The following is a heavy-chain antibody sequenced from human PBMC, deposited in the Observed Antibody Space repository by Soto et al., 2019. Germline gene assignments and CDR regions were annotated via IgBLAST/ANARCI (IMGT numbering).Heavy chain of an antibody. CDR3: ARLGRSYSYYYYMAV. J-gene: IGHJ6*03. D-gene: IGHD3-16*01. CDR2: IYYSGST. V-gene: IGHV4-39*01. Sequence: PSETLSLTCTVSGGSISSSSYYWGWIRQPPGKGLEWIGTIYYSGSTYYNPSLRSRVTISVDASKNQFSLKLSSVTAADTAVYYCARLGRSYSYYYYMAVWGKGTTVPV. CDR1: GGSISSSSYY.